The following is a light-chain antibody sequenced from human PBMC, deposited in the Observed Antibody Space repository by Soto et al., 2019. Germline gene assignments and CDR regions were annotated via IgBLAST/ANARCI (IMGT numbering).Light chain of an antibody. Sequence: DIHMAQSPPSLSASVGDSVTITCRASHNIVTYLNWYQQKAGKAPSLLVYEASHLQSGVPFRFFGSGSGTDFTLTIDNLQHEDSATYYCQQRHSTPPTFGPGTNLEIK. J-gene: IGKJ2*01. V-gene: IGKV1-39*01. CDR2: EAS. CDR3: QQRHSTPPT. CDR1: HNIVTY.